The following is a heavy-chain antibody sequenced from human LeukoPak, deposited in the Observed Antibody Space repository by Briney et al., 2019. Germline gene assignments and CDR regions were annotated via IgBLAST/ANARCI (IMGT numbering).Heavy chain of an antibody. J-gene: IGHJ4*02. CDR2: ITKSGST. CDR1: GRSFSSYY. V-gene: IGHV4-34*01. Sequence: SETLSLTCAVYGRSFSSYYGRWIRHPPGGGMEWIGEITKSGSTNYNPSLKSRVTISVDTSKNQFSLKLSSVTAADTAVYYCGRGPNSGSDYWGEGSLVTVSS. CDR3: GRGPNSGSDY. D-gene: IGHD6-6*01.